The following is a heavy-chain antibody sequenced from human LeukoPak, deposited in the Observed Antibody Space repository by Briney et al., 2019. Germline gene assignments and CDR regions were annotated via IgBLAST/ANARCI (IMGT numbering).Heavy chain of an antibody. CDR3: ARVRIAVAEGSGFFDY. CDR2: ITRSSTTI. CDR1: GFNFSIYS. J-gene: IGHJ4*02. V-gene: IGHV3-48*01. D-gene: IGHD6-19*01. Sequence: GGSLRLSCAASGFNFSIYSMNWVRQAPGKGLEWVSYITRSSTTIYYADSVKGRFTISRDNAKNSLYLQMNSLRAEDTAVYYCARVRIAVAEGSGFFDYWGQGTLVTVSS.